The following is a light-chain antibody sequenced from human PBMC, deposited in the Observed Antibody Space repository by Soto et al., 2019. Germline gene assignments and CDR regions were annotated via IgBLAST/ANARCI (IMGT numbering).Light chain of an antibody. CDR3: FSYAGSYTVV. CDR1: NSDVGGYTY. V-gene: IGLV2-11*01. Sequence: QSALTQPRSVSGSPGQSVTISCTGTNSDVGGYTYVSWYQQHPGKAPKLMIYDVSNRPSGVPDRFSGSKSGNTASLTISGLQADDEAHYYCFSYAGSYTVVVGGGTKLTVL. CDR2: DVS. J-gene: IGLJ2*01.